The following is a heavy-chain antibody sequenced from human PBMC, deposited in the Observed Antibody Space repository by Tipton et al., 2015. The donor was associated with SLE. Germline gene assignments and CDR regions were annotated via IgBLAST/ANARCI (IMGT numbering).Heavy chain of an antibody. CDR1: GFTFNSYS. V-gene: IGHV3-48*01. CDR3: AKGPRFLEWLGFDY. J-gene: IGHJ4*02. CDR2: INTSGTRI. Sequence: SLRLSCAASGFTFNSYSINWVRQAPGKGLEWIAYINTSGTRIYYADSVKGRFTISRDNSKNTLYLQMNSLRAEDTAVYYCAKGPRFLEWLGFDYWGQGTLVTVSS. D-gene: IGHD3-3*01.